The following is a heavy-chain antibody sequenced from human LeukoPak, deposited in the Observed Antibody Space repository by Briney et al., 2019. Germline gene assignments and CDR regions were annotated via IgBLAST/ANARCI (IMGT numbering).Heavy chain of an antibody. CDR1: GGSIRNYY. V-gene: IGHV4-59*01. J-gene: IGHJ5*02. CDR3: ARGGHSYGYLKWFDP. D-gene: IGHD5-18*01. Sequence: SETLSLTCTVSGGSIRNYYWNWMRQPPGKGLEWVGYINPSGITNYNPSLKSRVTISQDTSKDQFSLKLSSVTAAGTAVYYCARGGHSYGYLKWFDPWGQGILVTISS. CDR2: INPSGIT.